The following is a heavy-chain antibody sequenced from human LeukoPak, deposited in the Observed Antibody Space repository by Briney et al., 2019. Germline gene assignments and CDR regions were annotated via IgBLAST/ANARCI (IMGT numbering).Heavy chain of an antibody. V-gene: IGHV4-59*01. D-gene: IGHD3-16*01. CDR2: IYYSGST. J-gene: IGHJ6*03. Sequence: PSETLSLTCTVSGGSISSYYWSWIRQPPGKGLEWIGYIYYSGSTNYNPSLKSRVTISVDTSKNQFSLKLSSVTAADKAVYYCARETSQKGAHYMDVWGKGTTVIVSS. CDR1: GGSISSYY. CDR3: ARETSQKGAHYMDV.